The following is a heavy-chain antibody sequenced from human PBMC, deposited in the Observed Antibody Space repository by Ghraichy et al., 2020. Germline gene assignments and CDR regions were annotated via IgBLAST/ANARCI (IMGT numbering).Heavy chain of an antibody. CDR2: MTASGSYT. J-gene: IGHJ4*02. Sequence: GGSLRLSCVASGFNFSNYAMTWVRKAPGKGLEWVSTMTASGSYTYYEDSVKGRFIISRDNSKNTLFLQMRGLRAGDTAMYYCAKRHFDSSGHAFDSWGQGTLVTVSS. D-gene: IGHD3-22*01. CDR1: GFNFSNYA. V-gene: IGHV3-23*01. CDR3: AKRHFDSSGHAFDS.